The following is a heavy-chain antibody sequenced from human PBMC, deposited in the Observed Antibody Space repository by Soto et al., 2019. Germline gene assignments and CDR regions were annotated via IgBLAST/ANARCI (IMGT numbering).Heavy chain of an antibody. D-gene: IGHD3-10*01. CDR2: IWYDGSNK. CDR3: AREGGSGSYYKSRVPYYFDY. CDR1: GFTFSSYG. V-gene: IGHV3-33*01. J-gene: IGHJ4*02. Sequence: GGSLRLSCAASGFTFSSYGMHWVRQAPGKGLEWVAVIWYDGSNKYYADSVKGRFTISRDNSKNTLYLQMNSLRAEDTAAYYCAREGGSGSYYKSRVPYYFDYWGQGTLVTVSS.